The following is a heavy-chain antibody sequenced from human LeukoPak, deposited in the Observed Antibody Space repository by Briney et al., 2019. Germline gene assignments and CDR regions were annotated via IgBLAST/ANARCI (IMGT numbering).Heavy chain of an antibody. J-gene: IGHJ6*03. V-gene: IGHV4-30-4*08. CDR3: ARIKWELLRYYYYYYMDV. CDR2: IYYSGST. Sequence: SETLSLTCTVSGGSISSGDYYWSWIRQPPGKGLEWIGYIYYSGSTYYNPSLKSQVTISVDTSKNQFSLKLSSVTAADTAVYYCARIKWELLRYYYYYYMDVWGKGTTVTVSS. CDR1: GGSISSGDYY. D-gene: IGHD1-26*01.